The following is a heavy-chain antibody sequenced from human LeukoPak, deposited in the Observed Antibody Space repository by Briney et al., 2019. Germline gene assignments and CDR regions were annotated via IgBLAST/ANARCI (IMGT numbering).Heavy chain of an antibody. D-gene: IGHD3-3*01. CDR2: IIPIFGTA. CDR1: GGTFSSYA. Sequence: SVKVSCKASGGTFSSYAISWVRQAPGQGLEWMGGIIPIFGTANYAQKFQGRVTITTVESTSTAYMELSSLRSEDTAVYYCADYDFWSGYYLNWGQGTLVTVSS. V-gene: IGHV1-69*05. J-gene: IGHJ4*02. CDR3: ADYDFWSGYYLN.